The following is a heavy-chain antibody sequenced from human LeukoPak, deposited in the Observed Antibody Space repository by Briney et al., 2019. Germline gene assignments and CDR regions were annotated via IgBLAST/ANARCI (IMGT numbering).Heavy chain of an antibody. CDR2: IKQDGSEK. J-gene: IGHJ6*03. Sequence: SGGSLRLSCAASGFTFSSYTMNWVRQAPGKGLEWVANIKQDGSEKYYVDSVKGRFTISRDNAKNSLYLQMNSLRAEDTAVYYCARVRSSRFWSGYLPDYMDVWGKGTTVTVSS. CDR1: GFTFSSYT. V-gene: IGHV3-7*01. D-gene: IGHD3-3*01. CDR3: ARVRSSRFWSGYLPDYMDV.